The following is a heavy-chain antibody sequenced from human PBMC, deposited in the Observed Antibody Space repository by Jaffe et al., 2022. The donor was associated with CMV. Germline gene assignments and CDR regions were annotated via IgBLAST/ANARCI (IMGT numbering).Heavy chain of an antibody. CDR3: AREQGYSSSWYGPMDV. CDR1: GFSLSTSGMC. D-gene: IGHD6-13*01. CDR2: IDWDDDK. Sequence: QVTLRESGPALVKPTQTLTLTCTFSGFSLSTSGMCVSWIRQPPGKALEWLARIDWDDDKYYSTSLKTRLTISKDTSKNQVVLTMTNMDPVDTATYYCAREQGYSSSWYGPMDVWGKGTTVTVSS. J-gene: IGHJ6*03. V-gene: IGHV2-70*15.